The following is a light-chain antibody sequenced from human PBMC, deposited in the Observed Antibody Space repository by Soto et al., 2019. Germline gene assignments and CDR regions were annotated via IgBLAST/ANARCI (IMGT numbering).Light chain of an antibody. V-gene: IGKV3-15*01. J-gene: IGKJ2*01. Sequence: EIVMTQSPATLSVSPGERATPSGRASQSVSGNLAGYQQKPGQAPRLLIYGASTRATGIPARFSGSGSGTEFTLTISSLQSEDFAVYYCQQYNNWPPYTFGQGTKLEIK. CDR3: QQYNNWPPYT. CDR2: GAS. CDR1: QSVSGN.